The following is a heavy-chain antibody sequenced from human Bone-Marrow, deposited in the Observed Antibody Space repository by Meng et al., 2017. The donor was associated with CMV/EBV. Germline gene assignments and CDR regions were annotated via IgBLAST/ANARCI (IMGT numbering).Heavy chain of an antibody. CDR2: IYYSGST. CDR1: GGSISSSSYY. J-gene: IGHJ6*02. D-gene: IGHD6-6*01. V-gene: IGHV4-39*07. Sequence: GSLRLSCPVSGGSISSSSYYWGWIRQPPGKGLEWIGSIYYSGSTYYNPSLKSRVTISVDTSKNQFSLKLSAVTAADTAVYYCAREWGAARAPLRYYYYYGMDVWGQGTTVTVSS. CDR3: AREWGAARAPLRYYYYYGMDV.